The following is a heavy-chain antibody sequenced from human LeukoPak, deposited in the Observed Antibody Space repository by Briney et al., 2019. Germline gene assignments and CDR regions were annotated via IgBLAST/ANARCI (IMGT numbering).Heavy chain of an antibody. CDR3: ARDPGVRGVIT. J-gene: IGHJ4*02. Sequence: GGSLRLSCAASGFTFSSYAMHWVRQAPGKGLDWVAFIRKDGSNNYYADSVKGRFTISRDNAKNSLYLQMNSLRAEDTAVYYCARDPGVRGVITWGQGTLVTVSS. D-gene: IGHD3-10*01. V-gene: IGHV3-30*02. CDR1: GFTFSSYA. CDR2: IRKDGSNN.